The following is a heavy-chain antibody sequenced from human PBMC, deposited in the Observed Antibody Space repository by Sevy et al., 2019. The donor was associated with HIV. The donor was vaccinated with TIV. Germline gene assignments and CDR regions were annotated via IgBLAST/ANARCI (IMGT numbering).Heavy chain of an antibody. V-gene: IGHV3-30*02. D-gene: IGHD2-8*01. CDR1: GFSLTTSD. J-gene: IGHJ6*02. CDR3: ARGRKTTEEWLEELDYYYGLDV. Sequence: GGYLRLSCAASGFSLTTSDMHCVRQAPGKGLERVAYVRNDGSNKYYADSVRDRFTISRDSPKNTLYLQMNSLRDEDTTIYYYARGRKTTEEWLEELDYYYGLDVCGQRTTVTVSS. CDR2: VRNDGSNK.